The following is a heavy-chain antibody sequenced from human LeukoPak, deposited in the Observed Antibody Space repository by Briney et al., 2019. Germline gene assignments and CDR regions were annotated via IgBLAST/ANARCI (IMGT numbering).Heavy chain of an antibody. D-gene: IGHD2-15*01. CDR3: ARCGGYCSGGSCYTYYGMDV. V-gene: IGHV1-69*13. J-gene: IGHJ6*02. Sequence: SVKVSCKASGGTFSSYAVSWVRQAPGQGLEWMGGIIPIFGTANYAQKFQGRVTITADESTSTAYMELSSLRSEDTAVYYCARCGGYCSGGSCYTYYGMDVWGQGTTVTVSS. CDR1: GGTFSSYA. CDR2: IIPIFGTA.